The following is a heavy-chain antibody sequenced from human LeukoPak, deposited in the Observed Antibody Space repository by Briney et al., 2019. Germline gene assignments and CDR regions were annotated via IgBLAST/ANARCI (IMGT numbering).Heavy chain of an antibody. CDR2: ISSSGSTI. V-gene: IGHV3-48*03. CDR3: ARGAGDCDILTGYWDASDY. CDR1: GFTFSSYE. D-gene: IGHD3-9*01. J-gene: IGHJ4*02. Sequence: GGSLRLSCAASGFTFSSYEMNWVRQAPGKGLEWVSYISSSGSTIYYADSVKGRFTISRDNAKNSLYLQMNSLRAEDTAVYYCARGAGDCDILTGYWDASDYWGQGTLVTVSS.